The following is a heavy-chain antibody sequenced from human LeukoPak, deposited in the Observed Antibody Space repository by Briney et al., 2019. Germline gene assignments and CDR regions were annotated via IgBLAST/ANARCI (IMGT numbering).Heavy chain of an antibody. CDR2: ISWNGESI. CDR1: GFTFNYYA. Sequence: PGRSLRLSCAASGFTFNYYAMHWVRLAPGKGLEWVSGISWNGESIGYADSVKGRFTISRDNAKNSLYLQMNSLRAEDTALYHCARVDRGIAVDYYYMDVWGKGTTVTVSS. V-gene: IGHV3-9*01. D-gene: IGHD6-19*01. J-gene: IGHJ6*03. CDR3: ARVDRGIAVDYYYMDV.